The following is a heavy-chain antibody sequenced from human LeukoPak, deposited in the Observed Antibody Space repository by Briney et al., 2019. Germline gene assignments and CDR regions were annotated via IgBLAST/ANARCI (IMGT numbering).Heavy chain of an antibody. V-gene: IGHV3-30-3*01. J-gene: IGHJ3*02. CDR2: ISYDGSNR. Sequence: GGSLRLSCAASGFTFSSYAMHWVRQAPGKGLEWVAVISYDGSNRYYADSVKGRFTISRDNSKNTLYLQMNSLRAEDTAVYYCARDRPGPYAFDIWGQGTMVTVSS. CDR1: GFTFSSYA. CDR3: ARDRPGPYAFDI.